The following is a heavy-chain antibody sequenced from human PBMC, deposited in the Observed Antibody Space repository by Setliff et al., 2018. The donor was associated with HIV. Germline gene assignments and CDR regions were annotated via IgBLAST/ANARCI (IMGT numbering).Heavy chain of an antibody. CDR3: AVEHQFQVPCWFDP. CDR1: GGSISSSSYY. J-gene: IGHJ5*02. Sequence: KTSETLSLTCTVSGGSISSSSYYWGWIRQPPGKGLEWIGSIYYGGSTYSNPSLKSRLTISVDTSKNQFSLKLSSVTAADTAVYYCAVEHQFQVPCWFDPWGQGILVTVSS. D-gene: IGHD2-21*01. V-gene: IGHV4-39*07. CDR2: IYYGGST.